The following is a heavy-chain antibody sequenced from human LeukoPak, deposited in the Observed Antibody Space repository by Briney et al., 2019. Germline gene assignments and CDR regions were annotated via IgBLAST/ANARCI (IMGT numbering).Heavy chain of an antibody. CDR1: GFTFSSYE. Sequence: GGSLRLSCAASGFTFSSYEMNWVRQAPGKGLEWVSYISSSGSTIYYADSVKGRFTISRDNAKNSLYLQMNSLRAEDTAVYYCARDGIPAHFDYWGQGTLVTVSS. CDR3: ARDGIPAHFDY. CDR2: ISSSGSTI. D-gene: IGHD1-26*01. V-gene: IGHV3-48*03. J-gene: IGHJ4*02.